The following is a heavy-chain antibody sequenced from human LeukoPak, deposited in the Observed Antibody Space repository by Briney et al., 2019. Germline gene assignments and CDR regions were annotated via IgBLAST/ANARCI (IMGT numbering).Heavy chain of an antibody. CDR2: INPNSGGT. J-gene: IGHJ4*02. Sequence: ASVKVSCKASGYTFTGYYMHWVRQAPGQGLEWMGWINPNSGGTNYAQKFQGRVTMTRDTSISTAYMELSRLRSDDTAVYYCARDRPYDSSGYYDYWGQGTLVTVSS. D-gene: IGHD3-22*01. CDR3: ARDRPYDSSGYYDY. CDR1: GYTFTGYY. V-gene: IGHV1-2*02.